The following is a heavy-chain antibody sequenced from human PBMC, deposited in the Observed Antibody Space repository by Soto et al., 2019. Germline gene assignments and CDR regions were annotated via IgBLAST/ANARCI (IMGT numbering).Heavy chain of an antibody. CDR2: INPNSGGT. CDR1: GYTFTGYY. D-gene: IGHD1-20*01. CDR3: ASPLYNWTSDNCFDP. V-gene: IGHV1-2*02. Sequence: ASVKVSCKASGYTFTGYYMHWVRQAPGQGLEWMGWINPNSGGTNYAQKFQGRVTMTRDTSISTAYMELSRLRSDDTAVYYCASPLYNWTSDNCFDPWGQGTLVTVSS. J-gene: IGHJ5*02.